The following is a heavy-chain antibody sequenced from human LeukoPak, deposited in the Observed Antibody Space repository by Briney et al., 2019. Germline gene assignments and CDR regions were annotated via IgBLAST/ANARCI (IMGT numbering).Heavy chain of an antibody. D-gene: IGHD2-15*01. J-gene: IGHJ4*02. CDR3: ARIGTVAEVDY. V-gene: IGHV4-59*08. Sequence: SETLSLTCTVSGGSISSYYWSWIRQPPGKGQEWIGYIYYSGSTNYNPSLKSRVTISVDTSKNQFSLKLSSVTAADTAVYYCARIGTVAEVDYWGQGTLVTVSS. CDR2: IYYSGST. CDR1: GGSISSYY.